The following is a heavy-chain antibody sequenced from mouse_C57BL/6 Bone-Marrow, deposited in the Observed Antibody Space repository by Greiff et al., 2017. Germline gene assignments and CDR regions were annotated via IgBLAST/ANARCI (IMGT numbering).Heavy chain of an antibody. V-gene: IGHV1-5*01. J-gene: IGHJ4*01. CDR2: IYPGNSDT. Sequence: VQLKESGTALARPGASVKMSCKTSGYTFTSYWMHWVKQRPGQGLEWIGAIYPGNSDTSYNQKFKGKAKLTAVTSASTAYMELSSLTNEDSAVYYGTRGYYYGSSPYAMDYWGQGTSVTVSS. CDR1: GYTFTSYW. D-gene: IGHD1-1*01. CDR3: TRGYYYGSSPYAMDY.